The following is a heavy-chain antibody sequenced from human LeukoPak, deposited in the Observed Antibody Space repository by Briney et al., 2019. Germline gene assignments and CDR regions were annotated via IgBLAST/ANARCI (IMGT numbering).Heavy chain of an antibody. CDR3: AKDPTITRGINWFDP. V-gene: IGHV3-23*01. CDR1: GFTVSSNY. J-gene: IGHJ5*02. Sequence: GGSLRLSCAASGFTVSSNYMSWVRQAPGKGLEWVSVISGSGGSTYYADSVKGRFTISRDNSKNTLYLQMNSLRAEDTAVYYCAKDPTITRGINWFDPWGQGTLVTVSS. D-gene: IGHD5-24*01. CDR2: ISGSGGST.